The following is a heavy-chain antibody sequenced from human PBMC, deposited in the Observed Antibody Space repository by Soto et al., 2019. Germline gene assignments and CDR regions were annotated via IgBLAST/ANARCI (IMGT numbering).Heavy chain of an antibody. CDR2: ISHSGLR. D-gene: IGHD6-13*01. CDR1: GVSISSGY. Sequence: PSETLSLTCIVSGVSISSGYCTWIRQSPGKGLEWIGYISHSGLRHYRASLQSRLTMSVETSKNQFSLNLTSVTAADTAVYYCARLLSSSWYEQRYYYYYMDVWGKGTTVTVSS. V-gene: IGHV4-59*01. CDR3: ARLLSSSWYEQRYYYYYMDV. J-gene: IGHJ6*03.